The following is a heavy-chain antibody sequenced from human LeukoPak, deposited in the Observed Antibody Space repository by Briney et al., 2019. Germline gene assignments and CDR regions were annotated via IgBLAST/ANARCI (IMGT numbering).Heavy chain of an antibody. V-gene: IGHV3-53*01. D-gene: IGHD5-18*01. CDR2: IYSGGST. CDR3: ARDAVDTANAV. Sequence: GGSLRLSCAASGFTVSSNYMSWVRQAPGKGLEWVSVIYSGGSTYYADSVKGRFTISRDNAKNTLYLQMNSLRAEDTAVYYCARDAVDTANAVWGQGTTVTVSS. CDR1: GFTVSSNY. J-gene: IGHJ6*02.